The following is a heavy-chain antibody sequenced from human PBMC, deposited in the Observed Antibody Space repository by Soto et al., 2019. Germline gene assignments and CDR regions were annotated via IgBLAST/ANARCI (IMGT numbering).Heavy chain of an antibody. V-gene: IGHV4-59*08. Sequence: PSETLSLTCTFSGGSFSSISNHYCSWIRQPPGKGLEWIGYISYSGSTSYNPSLKSRLIISVDTSQNQVSLKLASVTAADTAVYYCARQKGAEWELEWFDPWGQGTLVTVSS. CDR2: ISYSGST. D-gene: IGHD1-26*01. CDR3: ARQKGAEWELEWFDP. CDR1: GGSFSSISNHY. J-gene: IGHJ5*02.